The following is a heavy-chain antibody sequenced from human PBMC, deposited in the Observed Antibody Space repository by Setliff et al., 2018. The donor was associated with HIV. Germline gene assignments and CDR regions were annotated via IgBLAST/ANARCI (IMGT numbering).Heavy chain of an antibody. CDR2: ISWNRAYI. CDR3: ARAYNVYDYRFDSSGYDY. V-gene: IGHV3-9*01. J-gene: IGHJ4*02. D-gene: IGHD3-22*01. CDR1: GFIFEDFG. Sequence: PGGSLRLSCAASGFIFEDFGMNWVRQVPGKGLEWVAGISWNRAYIAYGDSVRGRFIASTDNAKNSLFLQMNSLKAEDTAVYYCARAYNVYDYRFDSSGYDYWGQGTLVTVSS.